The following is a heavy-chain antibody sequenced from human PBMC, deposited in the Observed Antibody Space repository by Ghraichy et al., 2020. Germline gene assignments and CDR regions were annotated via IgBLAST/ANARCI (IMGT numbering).Heavy chain of an antibody. D-gene: IGHD2-21*02. V-gene: IGHV3-74*01. J-gene: IGHJ2*01. CDR1: GFTFSSYW. Sequence: GGSLRLSCAASGFTFSSYWMHWVRRAPGKGLVWVSRINSDGSRTSYADSVNGRFTISRDNAKNTMYLQMSSLRAEEDTAVYYCARVSCGGHCSSRDWYFDLWGRGTLVTVSS. CDR2: INSDGSRT. CDR3: ARVSCGGHCSSRDWYFDL.